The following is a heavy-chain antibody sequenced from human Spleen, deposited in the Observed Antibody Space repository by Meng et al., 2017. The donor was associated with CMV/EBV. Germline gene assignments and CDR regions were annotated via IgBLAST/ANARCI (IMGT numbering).Heavy chain of an antibody. CDR3: ARDPDLTGTPDY. D-gene: IGHD6-13*01. CDR2: IDPSDGYT. Sequence: SLRPSGSTFISYYSRWLLQAPGQGLGWMGMIDPSDGYTSYAQWFQDMVTVTSDTSTNTLYMVLSSLSSEGAAVSYCARDPDLTGTPDYWGQGTLVTVSS. V-gene: IGHV1-46*01. CDR1: GSTFISYY. J-gene: IGHJ4*02.